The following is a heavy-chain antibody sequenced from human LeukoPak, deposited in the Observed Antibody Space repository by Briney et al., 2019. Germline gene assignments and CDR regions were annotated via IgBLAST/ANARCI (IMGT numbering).Heavy chain of an antibody. CDR2: ISAYNGNT. Sequence: ASVKVSCKASGYTFTSYGISWVRQAPGQGLEWMGWISAYNGNTNYAQKLQGRVTMTTDTSTSTAYMELRSLRSVDTAVYYCARDWASGWFNYYYYMDVWGKGTTVTISS. CDR1: GYTFTSYG. CDR3: ARDWASGWFNYYYYMDV. J-gene: IGHJ6*03. V-gene: IGHV1-18*01. D-gene: IGHD6-19*01.